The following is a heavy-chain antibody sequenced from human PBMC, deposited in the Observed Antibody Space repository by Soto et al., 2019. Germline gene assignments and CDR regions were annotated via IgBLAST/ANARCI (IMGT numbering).Heavy chain of an antibody. J-gene: IGHJ4*02. D-gene: IGHD6-25*01. Sequence: PGGSLRLSCAASGFILNNYWMHWVRQAPGKGLVWVARINGDGTTTYVDSVKGRFTISRDNAKNMVYLQMNSLRVEDTAMYYCGRGSGPRGRPYWGQGISVTVSS. CDR2: INGDGTT. CDR3: GRGSGPRGRPY. V-gene: IGHV3-74*01. CDR1: GFILNNYW.